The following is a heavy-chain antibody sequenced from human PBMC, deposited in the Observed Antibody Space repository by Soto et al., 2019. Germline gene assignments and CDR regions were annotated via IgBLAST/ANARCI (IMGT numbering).Heavy chain of an antibody. CDR2: IIPILGIA. CDR1: GGTFSSYT. Sequence: QVQLVQSGAEVKKPGSSVKVSCKASGGTFSSYTISWVRQAPGQGLEWMGRIIPILGIANYAQKFQGRVKITADKSTSTAYMELSSLRSEDTAVYYCASGRDSNGSGNMDVWGKGTTVTVSS. D-gene: IGHD3-10*01. V-gene: IGHV1-69*02. CDR3: ASGRDSNGSGNMDV. J-gene: IGHJ6*03.